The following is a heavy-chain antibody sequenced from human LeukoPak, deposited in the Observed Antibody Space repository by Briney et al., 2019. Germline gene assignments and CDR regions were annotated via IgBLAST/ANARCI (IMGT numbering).Heavy chain of an antibody. J-gene: IGHJ6*04. Sequence: GESLKISCKGSGYSLTSYWISWVRQMPGKGLEWMGRIDPSDSYTNYSPSFQGHVTISADKSISTAYLQWSSLKASDTAMYYCARLVVRGVIEDYYGMDIWGKGTTVTVSS. D-gene: IGHD3-10*01. V-gene: IGHV5-10-1*01. CDR1: GYSLTSYW. CDR2: IDPSDSYT. CDR3: ARLVVRGVIEDYYGMDI.